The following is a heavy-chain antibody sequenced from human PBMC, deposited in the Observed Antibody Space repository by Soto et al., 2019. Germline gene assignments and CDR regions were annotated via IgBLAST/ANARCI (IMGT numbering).Heavy chain of an antibody. D-gene: IGHD3-3*01. CDR2: VKSKNDGGTT. V-gene: IGHV3-15*07. Sequence: GGSLRLSCAASGFTFSNAWINWVRQTPGRGLEWVGRVKSKNDGGTTDFAAPVKGRFAISRDDSKNMVYLEMNSLQTEDTAMYYCTTDSYNTNITVRFDYWGHRTPVPVS. CDR3: TTDSYNTNITVRFDY. J-gene: IGHJ4*01. CDR1: GFTFSNAW.